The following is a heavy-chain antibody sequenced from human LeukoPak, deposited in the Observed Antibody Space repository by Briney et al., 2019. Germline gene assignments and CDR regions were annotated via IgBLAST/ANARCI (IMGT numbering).Heavy chain of an antibody. Sequence: PGRSLRLSCAASGFTFSAYGMDWVRQAPGKGLEWVAVIWYDGSNKYYADSVKGRFTISRDNSKNTLYLQMNSLRAEDTAVYYCARDTSGSYKAFDTWGQGTMVTVSS. CDR1: GFTFSAYG. J-gene: IGHJ3*02. V-gene: IGHV3-33*01. CDR2: IWYDGSNK. D-gene: IGHD3-10*01. CDR3: ARDTSGSYKAFDT.